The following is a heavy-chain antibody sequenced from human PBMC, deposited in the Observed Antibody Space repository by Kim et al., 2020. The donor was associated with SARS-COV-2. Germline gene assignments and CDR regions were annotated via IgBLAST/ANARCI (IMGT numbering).Heavy chain of an antibody. J-gene: IGHJ5*02. Sequence: ASVKVSCKASGYTFTTYGISWVRQAPGQGLEWMGWISAYNGNTNYAQKLQGRVTMTTDTSTSTAYMELRSLRSDDTAMYYCARDAIRVIAADQNWFDPWGPGTPVPVPS. CDR3: ARDAIRVIAADQNWFDP. V-gene: IGHV1-18*01. CDR1: GYTFTTYG. CDR2: ISAYNGNT. D-gene: IGHD6-13*01.